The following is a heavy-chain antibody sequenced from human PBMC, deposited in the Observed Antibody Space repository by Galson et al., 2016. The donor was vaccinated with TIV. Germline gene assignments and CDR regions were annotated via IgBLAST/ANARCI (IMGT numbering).Heavy chain of an antibody. CDR2: IDPNSGGT. Sequence: SVKVSCKASGYPLIGYFMHWVRQAPGQGLEWMGWIDPNSGGTDYAQKFQGRVTMTRDKSIGTAYMELSRLRSDDTALYFCARSERGSHTGFDYWGRGTLVSVSS. V-gene: IGHV1-2*02. J-gene: IGHJ4*02. D-gene: IGHD5-12*01. CDR1: GYPLIGYF. CDR3: ARSERGSHTGFDY.